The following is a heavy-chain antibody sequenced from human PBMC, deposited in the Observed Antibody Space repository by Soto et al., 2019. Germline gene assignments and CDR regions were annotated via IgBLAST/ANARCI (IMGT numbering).Heavy chain of an antibody. Sequence: SETLSLTCRVSDGSMNSDSSYWGWIRQPPGKGLEWTGVINHSGSTYHNLSLKGRVTMSVDASRNQFSLKLTSMTAADTAVYYCARLGGYVSVGYYYLWDSWGQGTLVTVSS. CDR2: INHSGST. V-gene: IGHV4-39*01. D-gene: IGHD3-22*01. J-gene: IGHJ4*02. CDR3: ARLGGYVSVGYYYLWDS. CDR1: DGSMNSDSSY.